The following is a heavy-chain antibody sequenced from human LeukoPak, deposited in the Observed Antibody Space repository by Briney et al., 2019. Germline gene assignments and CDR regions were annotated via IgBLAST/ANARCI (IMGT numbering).Heavy chain of an antibody. J-gene: IGHJ4*02. CDR2: ISGSDGTT. D-gene: IGHD3-10*01. V-gene: IGHV3-23*01. CDR3: ARDRGFD. Sequence: PGWSLRLSCAASGFTFSSYAMSWVRQGPGKGLEWVSGISGSDGTTYYADSVKGRFTISRDKSKNTLSLQMNSLRVEDTAVYYCARDRGFDWGQGTLVTVSA. CDR1: GFTFSSYA.